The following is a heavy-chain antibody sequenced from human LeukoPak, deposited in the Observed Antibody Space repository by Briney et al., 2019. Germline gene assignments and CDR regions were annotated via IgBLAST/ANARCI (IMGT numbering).Heavy chain of an antibody. Sequence: SETLSLTCAVYGGSFSGYYWSWIRQPPGKGLEWIGEINHSGSTNYNPSLKSRVTIPLDTSKNQFSLKLSSVTAADTAVYYCARGRGYCSSTSCLYYYGMDVWGQGTTVTVSS. CDR3: ARGRGYCSSTSCLYYYGMDV. CDR1: GGSFSGYY. V-gene: IGHV4-34*01. CDR2: INHSGST. D-gene: IGHD2-2*01. J-gene: IGHJ6*02.